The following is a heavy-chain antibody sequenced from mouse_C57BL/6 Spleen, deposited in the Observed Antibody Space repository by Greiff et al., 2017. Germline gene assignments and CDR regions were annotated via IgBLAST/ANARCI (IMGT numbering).Heavy chain of an antibody. CDR1: GYSFTSYY. J-gene: IGHJ4*01. V-gene: IGHV1-66*01. CDR2: IYPGSGNT. Sequence: QVQLQQSGPELVKPGASVKISCKASGYSFTSYYIHWVKQRPGQGLEWIGWIYPGSGNTKYNEKFKGKATLTADTSSSTAYMQLSSLTSEDSAVYYCARWLLRDYYAMDYWGQGTSVTVSS. D-gene: IGHD2-3*01. CDR3: ARWLLRDYYAMDY.